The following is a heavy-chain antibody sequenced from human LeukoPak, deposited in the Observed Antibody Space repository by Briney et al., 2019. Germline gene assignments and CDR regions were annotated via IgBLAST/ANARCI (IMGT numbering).Heavy chain of an antibody. Sequence: GGSLRLSCAASGFAFSTYAISWVRRVPGKGLECVSAISGSGGSTYYADSVKGRFTISRDNSKNTLYLLMNSLRAEDTAVYYCAKGLSGSGWPRPVDYWGQGTLVTVSS. V-gene: IGHV3-23*01. CDR2: ISGSGGST. D-gene: IGHD6-19*01. CDR3: AKGLSGSGWPRPVDY. J-gene: IGHJ4*02. CDR1: GFAFSTYA.